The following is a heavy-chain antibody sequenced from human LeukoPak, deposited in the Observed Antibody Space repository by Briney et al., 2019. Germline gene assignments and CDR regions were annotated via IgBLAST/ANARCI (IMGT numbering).Heavy chain of an antibody. CDR3: ARMLYYDFWTGYRHNWFDP. CDR1: GYTFTSYG. D-gene: IGHD3-3*01. CDR2: ISAYNGNT. J-gene: IGHJ5*02. Sequence: ASVKVSCKASGYTFTSYGISWVRQAPGQGLEWMGWISAYNGNTNYAQKLQGRVTMTTDTSTSTAYMELRSLRSDDTAVYYCARMLYYDFWTGYRHNWFDPWGQGTLVTVSS. V-gene: IGHV1-18*01.